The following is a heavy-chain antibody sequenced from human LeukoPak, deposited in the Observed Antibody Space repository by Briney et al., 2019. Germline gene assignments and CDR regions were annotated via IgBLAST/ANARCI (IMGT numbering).Heavy chain of an antibody. CDR3: ATYRQVLLPFES. CDR1: GFTFSTFA. J-gene: IGHJ4*02. Sequence: GGSLRLSCAAAGFTFSTFAMIWGRQPTGKGLEWVSSIFPSGGEIHYADSVRGRFTISRDNSKSTLSLQMNSLRAEDTAIYYCATYRQVLLPFESWGQGTLVTVSS. V-gene: IGHV3-23*01. CDR2: IFPSGGEI. D-gene: IGHD2-8*02.